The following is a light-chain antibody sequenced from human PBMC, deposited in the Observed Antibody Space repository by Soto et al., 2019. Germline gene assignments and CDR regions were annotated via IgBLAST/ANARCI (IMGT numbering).Light chain of an antibody. CDR3: QQRSSWPPYT. Sequence: EIVLTQFPATLSLSPGERATLSCRASQNINFFLAWYQQKPGQAPRLLIYDASNRATGVPARFSGSGSGTDFTLTISSLEPADFAVYYCQQRSSWPPYTFGQGTKLEIK. CDR2: DAS. CDR1: QNINFF. V-gene: IGKV3-11*01. J-gene: IGKJ2*01.